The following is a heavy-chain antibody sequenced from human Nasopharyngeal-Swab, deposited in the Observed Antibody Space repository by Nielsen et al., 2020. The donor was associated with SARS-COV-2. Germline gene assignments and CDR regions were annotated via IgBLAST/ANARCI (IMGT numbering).Heavy chain of an antibody. J-gene: IGHJ4*02. D-gene: IGHD4-17*01. CDR2: IYSGGSST. CDR3: AKVTTVTDPDDY. Sequence: GASLKISCAASGFTFSSYAMSWVRQAPGKGLEWASVIYSGGSSTYYADSVKGRFTISRDNSKNTLYLQMNSLRAEDTAVYYCAKVTTVTDPDDYWGQGTLVTVSS. V-gene: IGHV3-23*03. CDR1: GFTFSSYA.